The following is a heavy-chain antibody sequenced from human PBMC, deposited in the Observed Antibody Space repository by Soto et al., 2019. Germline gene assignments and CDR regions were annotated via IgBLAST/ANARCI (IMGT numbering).Heavy chain of an antibody. CDR3: ARVRGTAGKRYFDY. V-gene: IGHV4-59*01. CDR1: GGSMIAYS. D-gene: IGHD6-13*01. CDR2: TYYSVST. Sequence: SETLSITCTVSGGSMIAYSWNWMRQPPGKGLQWIGYTYYSVSTSYNPSLKSRVTISVDSSKNQFSLKLDSVTPADTAVYYCARVRGTAGKRYFDYWGPGTLVTVSS. J-gene: IGHJ4*02.